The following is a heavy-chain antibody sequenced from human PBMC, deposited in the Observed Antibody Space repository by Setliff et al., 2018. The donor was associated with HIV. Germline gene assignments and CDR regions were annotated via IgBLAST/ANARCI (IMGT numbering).Heavy chain of an antibody. Sequence: PSETLSLTCTVSGGSISSSHDFWNWIRQPPGKGLEWIGAISYGGITYYNPSPTSRVTISVDTSKNQFSLKVTSVTAADTAVYYCARVPGRDYYDTSGDFDYWGLGTLVTVSS. D-gene: IGHD3-22*01. V-gene: IGHV4-39*07. CDR3: ARVPGRDYYDTSGDFDY. CDR2: ISYGGIT. CDR1: GGSISSSHDF. J-gene: IGHJ4*02.